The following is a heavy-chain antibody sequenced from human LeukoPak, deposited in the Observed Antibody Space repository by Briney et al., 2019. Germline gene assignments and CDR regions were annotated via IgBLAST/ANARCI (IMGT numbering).Heavy chain of an antibody. CDR1: GFTFSSYA. J-gene: IGHJ4*02. CDR2: ISGSGGST. D-gene: IGHD6-19*01. CDR3: AKDIQEYSSGWYVDY. V-gene: IGHV3-23*01. Sequence: PGGSLRLSCAASGFTFSSYAMSWVRQAPGKGLEWVSAISGSGGSTYYADSAKGRFTISRDNSKNTLYLQMNSLRAEDTAVYYCAKDIQEYSSGWYVDYWGQGTLVTVSS.